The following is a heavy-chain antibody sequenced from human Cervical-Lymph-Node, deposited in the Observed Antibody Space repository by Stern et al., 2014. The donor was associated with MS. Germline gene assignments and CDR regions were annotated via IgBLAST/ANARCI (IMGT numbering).Heavy chain of an antibody. CDR3: ARHVSGAEY. CDR1: GYTFTNYW. D-gene: IGHD5/OR15-5a*01. J-gene: IGHJ4*02. CDR2: IYPGASET. Sequence: EVQLVESGAVVKQSGESLKISCKGSGYTFTNYWIGWVRQMPGKGLEWMGIIYPGASETRYSQSFQGQVTISVDKSISTAYLQWSGLKASDTAMYYCARHVSGAEYWGQGTLVTVSS. V-gene: IGHV5-51*01.